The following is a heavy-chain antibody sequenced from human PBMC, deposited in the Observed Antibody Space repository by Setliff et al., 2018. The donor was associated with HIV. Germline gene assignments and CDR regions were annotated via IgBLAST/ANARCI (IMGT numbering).Heavy chain of an antibody. V-gene: IGHV4-61*09. J-gene: IGHJ4*02. D-gene: IGHD5-12*01. CDR3: ARSTPSVGYISEH. CDR2: IYTSGST. Sequence: SETLSLTCTVSGGSISSGSNYWSWIRQPAGKGLEWIGHIYTSGSTNYNPSLKSRVTISVDTSKNQFYLKLSSVTAADAAVYYCARSTPSVGYISEHWGQGTLVTVSS. CDR1: GGSISSGSNY.